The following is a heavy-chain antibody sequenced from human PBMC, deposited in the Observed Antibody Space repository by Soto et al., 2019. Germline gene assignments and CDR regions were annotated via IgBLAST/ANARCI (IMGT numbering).Heavy chain of an antibody. CDR3: ARSPSHYNYFDD. D-gene: IGHD1-26*01. V-gene: IGHV3-23*01. Sequence: ETLSLTCTVSGGSISSSSYYWGWIRQPPGKGLEWVSAISGGGDKTFYTDSVKGRFTISRYNSKNTLYLQMNSLRAEDTAVYYCARSPSHYNYFDDWGQGTLVTVSS. CDR2: ISGGGDKT. CDR1: GGSISSSSYY. J-gene: IGHJ4*02.